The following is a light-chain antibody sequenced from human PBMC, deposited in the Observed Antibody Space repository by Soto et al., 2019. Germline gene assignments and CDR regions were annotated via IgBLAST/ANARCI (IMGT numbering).Light chain of an antibody. CDR3: QQSYSTVT. CDR1: QSIGNS. Sequence: DIQMTQSPSSLSASVGERVTITCRASQSIGNSLNWYQQKPGKAPRLLIYVASSLQSGVPSRFSGSGAGTDFTLXITXXXXXXXATXYCQQSYSTVTFGQGTRLEIK. V-gene: IGKV1-39*01. CDR2: VAS. J-gene: IGKJ5*01.